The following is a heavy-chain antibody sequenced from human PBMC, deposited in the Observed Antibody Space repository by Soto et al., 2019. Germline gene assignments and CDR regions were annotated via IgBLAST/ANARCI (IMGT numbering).Heavy chain of an antibody. V-gene: IGHV1-3*01. D-gene: IGHD6-6*01. J-gene: IGHJ2*01. CDR2: INAGNGNT. Sequence: GASVKVSCKASGYTFTSYAMHWVRQAPGQRLEWMGWINAGNGNTKYSQKFQGRVTITRDTSASTAYMELSSLRSEDTAVYYCARDRGIIAARSLNLYFDLWGRGTLVTVS. CDR3: ARDRGIIAARSLNLYFDL. CDR1: GYTFTSYA.